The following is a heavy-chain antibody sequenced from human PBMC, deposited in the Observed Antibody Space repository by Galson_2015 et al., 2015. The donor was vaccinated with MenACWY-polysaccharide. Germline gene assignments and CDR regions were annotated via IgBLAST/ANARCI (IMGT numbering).Heavy chain of an antibody. D-gene: IGHD3-3*01. CDR1: GFSLSTSGVD. CDR3: AHLNYDFWSGYYSGAWFDP. V-gene: IGHV2-5*02. J-gene: IGHJ5*02. CDR2: IYWDDDK. Sequence: PALVKPTQTLTLTCTFSGFSLSTSGVDVGWIRQPPGKALEWLALIYWDDDKRYSPSLKSRLTITKDTSKNQVVLTMTNMDPVDTATYYCAHLNYDFWSGYYSGAWFDPWGQGTLVTVSS.